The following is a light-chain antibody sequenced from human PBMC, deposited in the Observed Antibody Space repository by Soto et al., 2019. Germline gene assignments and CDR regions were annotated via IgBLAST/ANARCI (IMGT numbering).Light chain of an antibody. CDR2: GAS. CDR1: QNIGSN. Sequence: EIVMTQSPATLSVSPGERVTLSCRASQNIGSNLAWYQQKFGQAPRLLIYGASTRVTGIPARISGSGSGTEFNLTISSLQSEDVGVYHCQQYHNWWTFGQGTKVDFK. V-gene: IGKV3-15*01. J-gene: IGKJ1*01. CDR3: QQYHNWWT.